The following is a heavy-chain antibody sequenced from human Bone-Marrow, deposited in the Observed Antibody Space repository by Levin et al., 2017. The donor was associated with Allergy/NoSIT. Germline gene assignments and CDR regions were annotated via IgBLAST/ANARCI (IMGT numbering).Heavy chain of an antibody. CDR1: GFTFSSYA. V-gene: IGHV3-30-3*01. CDR3: AREGNYYDSSGYYPFIPFDP. D-gene: IGHD3-22*01. J-gene: IGHJ5*02. CDR2: ISYDGSNK. Sequence: GESLKISCAASGFTFSSYAMHWVRQAPGKGLEWVAVISYDGSNKYYADSVKGRFTISRDNSKNTLYLQMNSLRAEDTAVYYCAREGNYYDSSGYYPFIPFDPWGQGTLVTVSS.